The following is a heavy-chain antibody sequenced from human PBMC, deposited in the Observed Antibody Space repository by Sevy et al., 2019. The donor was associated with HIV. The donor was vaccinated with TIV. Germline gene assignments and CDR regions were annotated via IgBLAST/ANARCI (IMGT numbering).Heavy chain of an antibody. CDR1: GFTFSSYW. V-gene: IGHV3-15*01. Sequence: GGSLRLSCVASGFTFSSYWMTWVRQAPGRGLEWVAHIKSKTDGGTTDYAAPVRGRLTISRDNSKNKLYLQMNSLKTEDTAVYYCTTGGSLFQHWGQGTLVTVSS. D-gene: IGHD3-16*01. J-gene: IGHJ1*01. CDR2: IKSKTDGGTT. CDR3: TTGGSLFQH.